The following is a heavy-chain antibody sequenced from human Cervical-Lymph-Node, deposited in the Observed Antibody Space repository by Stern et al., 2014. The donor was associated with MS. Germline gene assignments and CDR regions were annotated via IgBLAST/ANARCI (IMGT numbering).Heavy chain of an antibody. D-gene: IGHD6-13*01. CDR1: GYTFNRFS. CDR3: ARPITGADHAFDY. V-gene: IGHV7-4-1*02. J-gene: IGHJ4*02. Sequence: QVQLVQSGSEMKNPGASVNISCKASGYTFNRFSINWVRQAPGQGLEWMGWINTNSGDPTYARAFTGRFVFSLDPSGSTAFLQIRGLRTEDTAVYFCARPITGADHAFDYWGQGTLVTVSS. CDR2: INTNSGDP.